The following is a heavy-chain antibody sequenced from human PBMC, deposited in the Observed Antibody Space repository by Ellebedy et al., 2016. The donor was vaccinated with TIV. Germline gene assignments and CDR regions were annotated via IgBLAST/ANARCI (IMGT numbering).Heavy chain of an antibody. D-gene: IGHD3-16*01. CDR2: IYPGDSYT. CDR1: GYSFTSYW. Sequence: GESLKISCKGSGYSFTSYWIGWVRQMPGKGLEWMGIIYPGDSYTRYSPSFQGQVTISADKSISTAYLQWSSLKASDTAMYYCARGAGGSRSTEYFQHWGQGTLVTVSS. J-gene: IGHJ1*01. CDR3: ARGAGGSRSTEYFQH. V-gene: IGHV5-51*01.